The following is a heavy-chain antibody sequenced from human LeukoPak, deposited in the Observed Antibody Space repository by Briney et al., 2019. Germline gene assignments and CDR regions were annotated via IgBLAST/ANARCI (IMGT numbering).Heavy chain of an antibody. V-gene: IGHV1-2*02. CDR2: INPNSGGT. CDR3: ARTPSGGGSHWFDP. CDR1: GYTFTGYY. Sequence: ASVKVSCKASGYTFTGYYMHWVRQAPGQGLEWTGWINPNSGGTNYAQKFQGRVTMTRDTSISTAYMELSRLRSDDTAVYYCARTPSGGGSHWFDPWGQGTLVTVSS. J-gene: IGHJ5*02. D-gene: IGHD2-15*01.